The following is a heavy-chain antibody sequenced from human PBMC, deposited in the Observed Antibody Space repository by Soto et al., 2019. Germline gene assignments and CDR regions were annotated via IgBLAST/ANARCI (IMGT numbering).Heavy chain of an antibody. D-gene: IGHD5-12*01. CDR3: AKDYAVATIYGAFDC. CDR1: GFTFSSYG. J-gene: IGHJ3*01. CDR2: ISYDGSNK. V-gene: IGHV3-30*18. Sequence: QVQLVESGGGVVQPGRSLRLSCAASGFTFSSYGMHWVRQAPGKGLEWVAVISYDGSNKYYADSVKGRFTISRDNSKSTLYLQIDSLSAEDTAVYYCAKDYAVATIYGAFDCWGRGTMVSVSS.